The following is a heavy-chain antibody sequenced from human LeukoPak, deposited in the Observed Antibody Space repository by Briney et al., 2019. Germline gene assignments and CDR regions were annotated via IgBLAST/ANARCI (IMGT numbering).Heavy chain of an antibody. D-gene: IGHD4-11*01. J-gene: IGHJ4*02. Sequence: GGSLRLSCAASGLSFSNYEMNWVSLAPGKGLEWVSYISCSGNTVHHALSVKGRFTIPRDNAKNSLYLQTNSLRAEDTGVYYCARVKSNYVKYWGQGTLVTVSS. CDR1: GLSFSNYE. CDR2: ISCSGNTV. V-gene: IGHV3-48*03. CDR3: ARVKSNYVKY.